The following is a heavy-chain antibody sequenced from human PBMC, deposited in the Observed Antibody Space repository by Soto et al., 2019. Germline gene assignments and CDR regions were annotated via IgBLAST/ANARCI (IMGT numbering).Heavy chain of an antibody. D-gene: IGHD6-6*01. Sequence: GGSLRLSCAASGFTFSSYALSWVRQVPGKGLECVSSISGSGGSTYYADSVKGRFTISRDSSKNTLYLQMSSLRAEDTAVYYCARTYSSSLRYFDYWGQGTLVNVSS. J-gene: IGHJ4*02. CDR1: GFTFSSYA. V-gene: IGHV3-23*01. CDR3: ARTYSSSLRYFDY. CDR2: ISGSGGST.